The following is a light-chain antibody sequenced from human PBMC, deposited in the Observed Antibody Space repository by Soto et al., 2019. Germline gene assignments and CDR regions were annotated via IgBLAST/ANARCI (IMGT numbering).Light chain of an antibody. J-gene: IGKJ1*01. Sequence: EIVLTQSPGTLSLSAGERATLSCRASQSVSSSYLAWYQQKPGQAPRLLLYGASSRATGIPDRFSGSGSGTDFTLTISRLEPEDFAVYYCQQYGSSPRTFGQGTKVDIK. V-gene: IGKV3-20*01. CDR3: QQYGSSPRT. CDR2: GAS. CDR1: QSVSSSY.